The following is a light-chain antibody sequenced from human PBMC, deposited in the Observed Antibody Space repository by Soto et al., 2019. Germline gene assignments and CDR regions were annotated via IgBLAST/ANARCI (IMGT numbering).Light chain of an antibody. CDR2: DVS. V-gene: IGLV2-14*01. CDR1: SSDVGGYNY. J-gene: IGLJ3*02. CDR3: SSYTSSSTRL. Sequence: QSALTQPASVSGSPGQSITISCTGTSSDVGGYNYVSWYQQYPGKAPKVMIFDVSNRPSGVSDRFSGSKSGNTAFLTISGLQDEDEADYYCSSYTSSSTRLFGGGTQLTVL.